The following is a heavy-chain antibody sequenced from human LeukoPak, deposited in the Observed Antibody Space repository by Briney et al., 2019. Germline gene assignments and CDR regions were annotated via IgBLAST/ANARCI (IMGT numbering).Heavy chain of an antibody. CDR3: ARAPGYCTNGVCYTGYFDY. J-gene: IGHJ4*02. V-gene: IGHV3-53*01. CDR1: GFTFSSYA. CDR2: IYSGGVT. D-gene: IGHD2-8*01. Sequence: GGSLRLSCAASGFTFSSYAMTWVRQAPGKGLEWVSVIYSGGVTYYADSVKGRFTISRDNSKNTLYLQMNSLRAEDTAVYYCARAPGYCTNGVCYTGYFDYWGQGTLVTVSS.